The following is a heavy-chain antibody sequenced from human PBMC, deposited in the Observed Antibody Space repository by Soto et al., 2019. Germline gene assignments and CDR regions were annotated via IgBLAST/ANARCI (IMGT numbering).Heavy chain of an antibody. CDR3: ARQIYDSDTGPNFQYYFES. D-gene: IGHD3-22*01. CDR2: IYPGDSDT. J-gene: IGHJ4*02. CDR1: GYSFANYW. Sequence: PGESLKISCQGSGYSFANYWIAWVRQRPGKGLGWVGVIYPGDSDTRYSPSFRGQVTISADKSISHVYLQWSSLKASDTAMYYCARQIYDSDTGPNFQYYFESWGQGTPVTVSS. V-gene: IGHV5-51*01.